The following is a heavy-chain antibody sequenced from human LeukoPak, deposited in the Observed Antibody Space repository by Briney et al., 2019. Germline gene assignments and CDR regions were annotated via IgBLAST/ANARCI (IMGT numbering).Heavy chain of an antibody. CDR3: ARILDSGLADY. CDR1: GGSISGYY. D-gene: IGHD3-22*01. Sequence: SQTLSLTCTVSGGSISGYYWTWIRQPPGKGLEWIAYIHYTGRTNYNPSLKSRVTISVDTSNNQFSLKLNSVTAADTAVYYCARILDSGLADYWGQGTLVTVSS. CDR2: IHYTGRT. V-gene: IGHV4-59*01. J-gene: IGHJ4*02.